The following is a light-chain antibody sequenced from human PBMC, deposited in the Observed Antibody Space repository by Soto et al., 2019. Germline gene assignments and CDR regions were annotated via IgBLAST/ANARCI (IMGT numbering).Light chain of an antibody. Sequence: DIQMTQSPSTLSASVGDRVTITCRASQSISSWLAWYQQKPGKAPKLLIYKASSLESGVPSRFSGSGSGTEFTLTISSLQPDDFATYYCQQYNSYSWTFGHGTKVDTK. CDR3: QQYNSYSWT. CDR1: QSISSW. J-gene: IGKJ1*01. CDR2: KAS. V-gene: IGKV1-5*03.